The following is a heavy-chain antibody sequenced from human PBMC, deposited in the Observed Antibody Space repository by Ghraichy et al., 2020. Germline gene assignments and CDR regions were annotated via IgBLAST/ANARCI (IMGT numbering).Heavy chain of an antibody. V-gene: IGHV4-39*01. D-gene: IGHD3-22*01. CDR2: IYYSGST. J-gene: IGHJ4*02. Sequence: SETLSLTCTVSGGSISSSSYYWGWIRQPPGKGLEWIGSIYYSGSTYYNPSLKSRVTISVDTSKNQFSLKLSSVTAADTAVYYCARSKYYYDSSGYYVYYFDYWGQGTLVTVSS. CDR1: GGSISSSSYY. CDR3: ARSKYYYDSSGYYVYYFDY.